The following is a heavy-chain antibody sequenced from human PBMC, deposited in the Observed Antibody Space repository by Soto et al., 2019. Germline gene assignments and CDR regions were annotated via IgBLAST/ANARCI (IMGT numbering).Heavy chain of an antibody. CDR2: IRGSSGST. V-gene: IGHV3-23*01. Sequence: EVQLLESGGGLIQPGGSLILSCAASGFTFSTFDMTWVRQPPGKGLEWVSLIRGSSGSTYYEDSVKGRFNISKDNSKNTLYRQMNSLRAEDTAVYFCVKGAWLDYWGQGNMVTVSS. CDR1: GFTFSTFD. CDR3: VKGAWLDY. J-gene: IGHJ4*02.